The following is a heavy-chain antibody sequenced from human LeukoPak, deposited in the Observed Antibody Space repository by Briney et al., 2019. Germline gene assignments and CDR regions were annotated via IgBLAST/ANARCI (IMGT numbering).Heavy chain of an antibody. Sequence: GGSLRLSCAASGFTFSSCAMSWVRQAPGKGLEWVSAISGSGGSTYYADSVKGRFTISRDNSKNTLYLQMNSLRAEDTAVYYCVKDCGLGGNRDYWGQGTLVTVSS. CDR1: GFTFSSCA. V-gene: IGHV3-23*01. CDR2: ISGSGGST. CDR3: VKDCGLGGNRDY. J-gene: IGHJ4*02. D-gene: IGHD4-23*01.